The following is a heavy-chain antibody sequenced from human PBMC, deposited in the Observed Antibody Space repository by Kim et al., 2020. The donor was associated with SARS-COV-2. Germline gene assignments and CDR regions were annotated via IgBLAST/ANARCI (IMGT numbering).Heavy chain of an antibody. CDR1: GFTFSSYG. Sequence: GGSLRLSCAASGFTFSSYGMHWVRQAPGKGLEWVAVIWYDGSNKYYADSVKGRFTISRDNSKNTLYLQMNSLRAEDTAVYYCARESGFNAFDIWGQGTMVTVSS. J-gene: IGHJ3*02. CDR3: ARESGFNAFDI. V-gene: IGHV3-33*01. CDR2: IWYDGSNK. D-gene: IGHD3-3*01.